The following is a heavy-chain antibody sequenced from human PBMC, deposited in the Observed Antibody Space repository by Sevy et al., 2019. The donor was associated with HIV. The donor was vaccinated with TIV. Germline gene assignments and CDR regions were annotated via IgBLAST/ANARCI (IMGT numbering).Heavy chain of an antibody. CDR3: AREENRELGTIPLDS. Sequence: GGSLRLSCAASGFTFSHHNMNWVRQAPGKGLEWMSYISKSGSTTYFADSVRGRFTISRDNAKNSLFLEMHSLTDEDTAVYYCAREENRELGTIPLDSWGRGIQVTVSS. D-gene: IGHD7-27*01. J-gene: IGHJ4*02. CDR1: GFTFSHHN. V-gene: IGHV3-48*02. CDR2: ISKSGSTT.